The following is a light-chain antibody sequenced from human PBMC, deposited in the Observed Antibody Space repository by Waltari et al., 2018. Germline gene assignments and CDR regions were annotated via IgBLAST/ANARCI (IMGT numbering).Light chain of an antibody. V-gene: IGLV9-49*01. J-gene: IGLJ2*01. CDR3: GADHGSGSNFAVV. CDR2: VGTGGIVG. Sequence: QPVLTQPPPASASLGAPVPLTCPLSTSCTTHKVDWYQQRQGKGTGYVMRVGTGGIVGSKGDGIPDRFSVLGSGLNRYLTIKNIQEEDESDYHCGADHGSGSNFAVVFGGGTKLTVL. CDR1: TSCTTHK.